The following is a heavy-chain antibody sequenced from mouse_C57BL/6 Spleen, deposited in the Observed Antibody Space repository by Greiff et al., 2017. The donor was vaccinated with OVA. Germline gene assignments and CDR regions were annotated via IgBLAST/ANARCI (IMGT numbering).Heavy chain of an antibody. CDR2: IYPGSGST. Sequence: QVQLKQPGAELVKPGASVKMSCKASGYTFTSYWITWVKQRPGQGLEWIGDIYPGSGSTNYNEKFKSKATLTVDTASSTAYMQLSSLTSEDSAVYYCARSGYGSSYVLYWYFDVWGTGTTVTVSS. CDR3: ARSGYGSSYVLYWYFDV. D-gene: IGHD1-1*01. CDR1: GYTFTSYW. V-gene: IGHV1-55*01. J-gene: IGHJ1*03.